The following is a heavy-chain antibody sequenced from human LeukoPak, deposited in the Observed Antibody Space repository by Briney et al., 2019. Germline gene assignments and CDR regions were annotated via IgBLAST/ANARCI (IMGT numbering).Heavy chain of an antibody. J-gene: IGHJ3*02. D-gene: IGHD3-10*01. Sequence: PGGSLRLSCAASGFTFSDYYMSWIRQAPGKGLEWVSYISSSSSYTNYADSVKGRFTISRDSAKDSLYLQMNSLRAEDTAVYYCARAGYYGSGSHRVAFDIWGQGTMVTVSS. CDR2: ISSSSSYT. V-gene: IGHV3-11*06. CDR3: ARAGYYGSGSHRVAFDI. CDR1: GFTFSDYY.